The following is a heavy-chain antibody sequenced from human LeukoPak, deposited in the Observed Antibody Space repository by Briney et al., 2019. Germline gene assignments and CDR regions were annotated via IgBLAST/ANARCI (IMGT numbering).Heavy chain of an antibody. CDR1: GFSFGSEA. D-gene: IGHD6-13*01. CDR2: IKQDGSEK. V-gene: IGHV3-7*01. J-gene: IGHJ4*02. CDR3: ARIFSSSWYEVDY. Sequence: GGSLRLSCTVSGFSFGSEAMSWVRQAPGKGLEWVANIKQDGSEKYYVDSVKGRFTISRDNAKNSLYLQMNSLRAEDTAVYYCARIFSSSWYEVDYWGQGTLVTVSS.